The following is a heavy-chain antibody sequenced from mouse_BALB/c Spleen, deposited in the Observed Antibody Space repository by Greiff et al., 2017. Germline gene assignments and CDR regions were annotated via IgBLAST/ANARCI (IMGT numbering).Heavy chain of an antibody. CDR2: IWAGGST. J-gene: IGHJ4*01. CDR3: ARDAPYYAMDY. CDR1: GFSLPSYG. Sequence: QVQLKESGPGLVAPSQRLSITCTVSGFSLPSYGVPWVRQPPGKGLEWLGVIWAGGSTNYNSALMSRLSISKDNSKSQVFLKMNSLQTDDTAMYYCARDAPYYAMDYWGQGTSVTVSS. V-gene: IGHV2-9*02.